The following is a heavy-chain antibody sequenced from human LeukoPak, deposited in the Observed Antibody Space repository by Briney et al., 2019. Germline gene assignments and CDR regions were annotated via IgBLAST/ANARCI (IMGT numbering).Heavy chain of an antibody. CDR3: ARDLEDKEAASVYYYYYYMDV. Sequence: SQTLSLTCAISGDSVSINSAAWNWVRQSPSRGLEWLGRTYYRSKRYNDYAVSVKSRITINPDTSKNQFSLQLNSVTPEDTAVYYCARDLEDKEAASVYYYYYYMDVWGKGTTVTVSS. CDR2: TYYRSKRYN. CDR1: GDSVSINSAA. D-gene: IGHD2-15*01. J-gene: IGHJ6*03. V-gene: IGHV6-1*01.